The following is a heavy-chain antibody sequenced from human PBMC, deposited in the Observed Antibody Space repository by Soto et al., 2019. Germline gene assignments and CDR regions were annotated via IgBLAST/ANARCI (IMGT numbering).Heavy chain of an antibody. Sequence: DSVQVSCKASGYPFTSYYMHWVRQAPGQGLEWMGIINPSGGSTSYAQKFQGRVTMTRDTSTSTVYMELSSLRSEDTAVYYCARFCVRTEDSYYVMDGSGQGTTVTVSS. J-gene: IGHJ6*02. CDR1: GYPFTSYY. V-gene: IGHV1-46*01. CDR2: INPSGGST. CDR3: ARFCVRTEDSYYVMDG.